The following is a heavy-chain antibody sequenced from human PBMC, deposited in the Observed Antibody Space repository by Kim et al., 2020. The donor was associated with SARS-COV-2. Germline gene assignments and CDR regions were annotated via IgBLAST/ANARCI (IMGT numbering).Heavy chain of an antibody. CDR1: GFTFSNYG. Sequence: GGSLRLSCAASGFTFSNYGMHWVRQAPGKGLEWVALISYDGSNKYYADSVKGRFTISRDNSKNTLYLQMNSLRAEDTAVYYCAKVSGIAAAGTGAFDIWGQGTMVTVSS. CDR2: ISYDGSNK. D-gene: IGHD6-13*01. J-gene: IGHJ3*02. V-gene: IGHV3-30*18. CDR3: AKVSGIAAAGTGAFDI.